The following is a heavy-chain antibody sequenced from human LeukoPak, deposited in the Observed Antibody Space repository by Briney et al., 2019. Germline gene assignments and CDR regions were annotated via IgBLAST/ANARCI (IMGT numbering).Heavy chain of an antibody. V-gene: IGHV3-23*01. J-gene: IGHJ3*02. CDR2: ISGSGGST. CDR3: AYRKLYSSSWMGAFDI. D-gene: IGHD6-13*01. CDR1: GFTFSSYA. Sequence: GGSLRLSCAASGFTFSSYAMSWVRQAPGKGLEWVSAISGSGGSTYYADPVKGRFTISIDNSKNTLYLQMNSLRAEDTAVYYCAYRKLYSSSWMGAFDIWGQGTMVTVSS.